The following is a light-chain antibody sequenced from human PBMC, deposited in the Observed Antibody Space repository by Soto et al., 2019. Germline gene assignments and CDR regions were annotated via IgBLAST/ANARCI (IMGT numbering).Light chain of an antibody. Sequence: DIQMTQSPSTPSASVGDRVSINCRASQSISAWLAWYQQKPGKAPRLLIYKASTLEIGVPSRFSGSGSGTEFTLTISSLQPDDVATYYCQQYNSYRAFGQGTKVDIK. CDR2: KAS. CDR1: QSISAW. CDR3: QQYNSYRA. V-gene: IGKV1-5*03. J-gene: IGKJ1*01.